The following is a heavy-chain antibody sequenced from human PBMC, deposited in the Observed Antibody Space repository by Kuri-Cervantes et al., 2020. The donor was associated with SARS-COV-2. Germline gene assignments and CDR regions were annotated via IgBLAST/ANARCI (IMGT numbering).Heavy chain of an antibody. J-gene: IGHJ4*02. CDR1: GFTFSSYA. D-gene: IGHD2-15*01. CDR2: IYSGGST. Sequence: GETLKISCAASGFTFSSYAMCWVRQAPGKGLEWVSVIYSGGSTYYADSVKGRFTISRDNSKHTLYLQMNSLRAEDTAVYYCARGGIGSWYSPTLDYWGQGTLVTVSS. CDR3: ARGGIGSWYSPTLDY. V-gene: IGHV3-53*01.